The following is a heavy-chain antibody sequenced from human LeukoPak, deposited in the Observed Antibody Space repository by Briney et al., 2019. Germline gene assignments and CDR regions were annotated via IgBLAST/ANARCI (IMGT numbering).Heavy chain of an antibody. J-gene: IGHJ3*01. Sequence: SETLSLTCAVYGGSFSGYYWSWIRQPPGEGLEWIGEINHSGSTNYNPSLKSRVTISVDTSKNQFSLKLSSVTAADTAVYYCARRVVVVTANDKSDAFDVWGQGRVVTVSS. D-gene: IGHD2-21*02. CDR2: INHSGST. CDR1: GGSFSGYY. V-gene: IGHV4-34*01. CDR3: ARRVVVVTANDKSDAFDV.